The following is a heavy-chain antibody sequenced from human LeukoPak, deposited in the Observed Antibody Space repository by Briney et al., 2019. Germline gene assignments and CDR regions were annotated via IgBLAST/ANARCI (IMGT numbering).Heavy chain of an antibody. CDR3: AKDLIITMVRGVIGY. V-gene: IGHV3-30*02. D-gene: IGHD3-10*01. Sequence: GGSLRLSCAASGFAFSSYGMHWVRQAPGKGLEWVAFIRYDGSNKYYADSVKGRFTISRDNSKNTLYLQMNSLRAEDTAVYYCAKDLIITMVRGVIGYWGQGTLVTVSS. CDR1: GFAFSSYG. J-gene: IGHJ4*02. CDR2: IRYDGSNK.